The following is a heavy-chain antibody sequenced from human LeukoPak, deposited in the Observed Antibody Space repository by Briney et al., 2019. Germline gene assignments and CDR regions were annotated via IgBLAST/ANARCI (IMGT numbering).Heavy chain of an antibody. CDR2: ISSSGSTI. V-gene: IGHV3-48*03. CDR1: GFTFSSYE. J-gene: IGHJ5*02. CDR3: ARETAAGTGNWFDP. D-gene: IGHD6-13*01. Sequence: GGSLRLSCAASGFTFSSYEMNWVRKAPGKGLEWVSYISSSGSTIYYADSVKGRFTISRDNAKNSLYLQMNSLRAEDTAVYYCARETAAGTGNWFDPWGQGTLVTVSS.